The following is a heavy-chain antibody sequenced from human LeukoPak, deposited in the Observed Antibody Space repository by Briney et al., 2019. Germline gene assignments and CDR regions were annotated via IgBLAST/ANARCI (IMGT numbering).Heavy chain of an antibody. V-gene: IGHV3-30*18. CDR3: AKGYGFDSSGSEHYFEN. D-gene: IGHD3-22*01. J-gene: IGHJ4*02. Sequence: GGSQRLSCAASGFTFSNYGIHWVRQAPGKGLEWVAVISYDGSNKYYAESVKGRFTISRDNSKNTLSLQMNSLRAEDTAVYYCAKGYGFDSSGSEHYFENWGQGILVTVSS. CDR2: ISYDGSNK. CDR1: GFTFSNYG.